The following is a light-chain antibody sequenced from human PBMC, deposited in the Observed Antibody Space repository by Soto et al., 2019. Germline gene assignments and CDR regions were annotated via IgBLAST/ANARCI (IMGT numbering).Light chain of an antibody. CDR2: EVS. V-gene: IGLV2-14*02. CDR1: FSDFERYTF. Sequence: QSALTQPASVSGSPGQSITISCIANFSDFERYTFVSWYQHQPGKVPKVMIYEVSNRPSGVSNRFSGSKSGNTASLTISGLQAEDEAEYYCSSYTSSSTLHWVFGGGTKLTVL. CDR3: SSYTSSSTLHWV. J-gene: IGLJ3*02.